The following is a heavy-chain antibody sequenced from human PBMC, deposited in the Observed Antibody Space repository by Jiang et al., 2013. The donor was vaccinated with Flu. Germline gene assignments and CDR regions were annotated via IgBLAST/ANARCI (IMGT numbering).Heavy chain of an antibody. CDR2: INPNSGGT. Sequence: GAEVKKPGASVKVSCKASGYTFTSYAMHWVRQAPGQGLEWMGWINPNSGGTNYAQKFQGWVTMTRDTSISTAYMELSRLRSDDTAVYYCARGDVVVVAATPEYNWFDPWGQGTLVTVSS. J-gene: IGHJ5*02. CDR3: ARGDVVVVAATPEYNWFDP. CDR1: GYTFTSYA. V-gene: IGHV1-2*04. D-gene: IGHD2-15*01.